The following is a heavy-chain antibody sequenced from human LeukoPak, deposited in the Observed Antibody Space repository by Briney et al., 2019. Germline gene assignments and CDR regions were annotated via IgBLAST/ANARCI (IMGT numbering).Heavy chain of an antibody. CDR2: ISSSSSYI. D-gene: IGHD4-17*01. V-gene: IGHV3-21*01. CDR3: ARDPWAVTSYFDH. Sequence: GGSLRLSCAASGFTCSIYSMNWVRQAPGKGLEWVSSISSSSSYIYYADSVKGRFTISRDNAKNSLYLQMNSLRAEDTAVYYCARDPWAVTSYFDHWGQGSLVTVSS. CDR1: GFTCSIYS. J-gene: IGHJ4*02.